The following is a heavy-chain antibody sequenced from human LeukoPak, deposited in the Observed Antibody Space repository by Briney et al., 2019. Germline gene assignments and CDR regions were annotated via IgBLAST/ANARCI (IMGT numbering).Heavy chain of an antibody. CDR1: GFTFSSYW. V-gene: IGHV3-74*01. J-gene: IGHJ4*02. CDR2: INSDGSST. CDR3: ARVGSSSWYESDY. D-gene: IGHD6-13*01. Sequence: GGSLRLSCAASGFTFSSYWMHWVRQAPGKGLVWVSRINSDGSSTSYADSVKGRFTISRDNAKNTLYLQMNSLRAEDTAVYYCARVGSSSWYESDYWGQGTLVTVSS.